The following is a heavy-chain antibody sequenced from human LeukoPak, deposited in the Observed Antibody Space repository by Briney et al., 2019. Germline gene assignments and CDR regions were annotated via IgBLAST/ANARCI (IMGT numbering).Heavy chain of an antibody. Sequence: HGGSLRLSCAASGFTFSSYAMSWVRQAPGKGLEWASYIGDSGSTIFYAGSVKGRFTISRGGPKNSLYLQMNSLRAEDTALYYCASMLCSTSSCWIDFWGQGTLVTVSS. CDR3: ASMLCSTSSCWIDF. D-gene: IGHD2-2*01. V-gene: IGHV3-48*04. J-gene: IGHJ4*02. CDR1: GFTFSSYA. CDR2: IGDSGSTI.